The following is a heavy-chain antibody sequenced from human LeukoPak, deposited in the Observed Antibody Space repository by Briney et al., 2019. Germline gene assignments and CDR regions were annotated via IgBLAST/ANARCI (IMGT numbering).Heavy chain of an antibody. D-gene: IGHD4-17*01. CDR1: GGSFSTYY. V-gene: IGHV4-34*01. CDR2: INHSGST. J-gene: IGHJ4*02. Sequence: SETLSLTCAVYGGSFSTYYRSWIRQPPGKGLEWIGEINHSGSTNYNPSLKSRVTISVDTSKNQFSLKLSSVTAADTAVYYCARHNYGDYGGGGYWGQGTLVTVSS. CDR3: ARHNYGDYGGGGY.